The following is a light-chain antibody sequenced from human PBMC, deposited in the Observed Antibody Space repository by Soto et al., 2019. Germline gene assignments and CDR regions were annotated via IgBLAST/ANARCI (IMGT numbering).Light chain of an antibody. CDR1: QSVSTY. V-gene: IGKV3-11*01. Sequence: EIVLTQSPATLPLSPGERATLSCRASQSVSTYLAWYQQKPGQAPRLLIDVASNRATGIPARFSGSGSGTDFTLTIGSLEPEDFAVYYCQQRSNLRITVGQGTRLE. J-gene: IGKJ5*01. CDR3: QQRSNLRIT. CDR2: VAS.